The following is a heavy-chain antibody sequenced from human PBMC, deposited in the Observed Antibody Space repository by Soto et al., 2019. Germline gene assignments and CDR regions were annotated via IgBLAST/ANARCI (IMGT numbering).Heavy chain of an antibody. CDR1: GFNFSYYW. V-gene: IGHV3-74*01. CDR2: IHSDGSST. J-gene: IGHJ3*01. D-gene: IGHD2-21*02. Sequence: GRPLRLSCAASGFNFSYYWMHWVRQAPGQGLVWVSRIHSDGSSTTYADSVKGRFTISRDNAKNTLYLQMNSLRAEDTAVYYCARGDRGAFDLWGQGTMVTVSS. CDR3: ARGDRGAFDL.